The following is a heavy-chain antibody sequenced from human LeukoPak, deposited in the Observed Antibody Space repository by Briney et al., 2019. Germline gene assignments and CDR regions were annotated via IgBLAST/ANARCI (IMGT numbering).Heavy chain of an antibody. J-gene: IGHJ4*02. D-gene: IGHD1-26*01. Sequence: ASVKVSCKASGYTFTSYGISWVRQAPGQGLEWMGWISAYNGDTNYAQKLQGRVTMTTDTSTSTAYMELRSLRSDDTAVYYCARSPVWWELPTALDYWGQGTLVTVSS. CDR3: ARSPVWWELPTALDY. CDR1: GYTFTSYG. V-gene: IGHV1-18*01. CDR2: ISAYNGDT.